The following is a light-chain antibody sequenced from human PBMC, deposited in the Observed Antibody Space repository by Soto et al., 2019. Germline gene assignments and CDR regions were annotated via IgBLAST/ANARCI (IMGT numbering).Light chain of an antibody. CDR2: AAS. Sequence: DIQLTQSPSFLSASVGDRVTITFRASQDDSRDLAWFQQKPGKPPNLLIYAASTLRSGVPSRFSGSRSETEFTLTISSLQHEDFATDYCQQLNSYVFAFGPGTKVDIK. CDR3: QQLNSYVFA. V-gene: IGKV1-9*01. CDR1: QDDSRD. J-gene: IGKJ3*01.